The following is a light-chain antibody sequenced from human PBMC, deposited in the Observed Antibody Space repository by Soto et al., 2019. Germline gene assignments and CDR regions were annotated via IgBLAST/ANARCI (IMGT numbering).Light chain of an antibody. Sequence: EIVLTQSPGTLSLSPGERATLSCRASQSVSSSYLAWYQQKPGQAPRLLIYGASSRATGIPGRFSGSGSGTDFTLTISRLEPGDFAVYYCQQYCRSPCTFGPGTKVDSK. CDR2: GAS. CDR1: QSVSSSY. J-gene: IGKJ3*01. V-gene: IGKV3-20*01. CDR3: QQYCRSPCT.